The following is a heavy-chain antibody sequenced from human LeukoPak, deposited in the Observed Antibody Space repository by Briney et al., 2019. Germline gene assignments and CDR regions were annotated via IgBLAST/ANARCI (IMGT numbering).Heavy chain of an antibody. CDR2: IYSGDSDT. CDR3: ARVGSGIFFEY. J-gene: IGHJ4*02. D-gene: IGHD3-10*01. CDR1: GYSFTSYW. Sequence: GASLQISCKGSGYSFTSYWIGWVRQMPGKGLEWMGIIYSGDSDTRYSPSFQGQVTIPADKSISTAYLQWSSLKASDTAMYYCARVGSGIFFEYWGQGTLVTVSS. V-gene: IGHV5-51*01.